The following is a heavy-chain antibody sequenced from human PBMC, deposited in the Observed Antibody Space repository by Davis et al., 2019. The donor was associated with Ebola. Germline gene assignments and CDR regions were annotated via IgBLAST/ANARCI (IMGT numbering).Heavy chain of an antibody. Sequence: SETLSLTCTVSGGSVNNGSYYWSWIRQPPGKGLEWIGYIYYSGSTNYNPSLKSRVTISVDTSKNQFSLKLSSLTAADTAVYYCARGIVGTMIVVVTKTSLWFDPWGQGTLVTVSS. D-gene: IGHD3-22*01. CDR2: IYYSGST. V-gene: IGHV4-61*01. CDR1: GGSVNNGSYY. CDR3: ARGIVGTMIVVVTKTSLWFDP. J-gene: IGHJ5*02.